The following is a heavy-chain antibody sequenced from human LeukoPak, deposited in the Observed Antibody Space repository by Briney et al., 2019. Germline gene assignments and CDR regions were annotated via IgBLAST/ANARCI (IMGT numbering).Heavy chain of an antibody. CDR1: GFTFSSYS. CDR3: ARGSSTWYYFDY. J-gene: IGHJ4*02. D-gene: IGHD6-13*01. V-gene: IGHV3-21*01. CDR2: ISSSSSYI. Sequence: GGSLRLSCAASGFTFSSYSMNWVRQAPGKGLEWVSSISSSSSYIYYADSVKGRFTISRDNAKNSLYLQMNSLRAEDTAAYYCARGSSTWYYFDYWGQGTLVSVSS.